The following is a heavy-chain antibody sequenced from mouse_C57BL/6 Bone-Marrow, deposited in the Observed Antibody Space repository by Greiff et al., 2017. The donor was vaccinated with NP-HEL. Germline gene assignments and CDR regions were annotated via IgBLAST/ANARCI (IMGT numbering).Heavy chain of an antibody. V-gene: IGHV6-6*02. Sequence: EVHLVESGGGLVQPGGSMKLSCVASGFTFSNYWMNWVRQSPEKGLEWVAEIRLKSNNYATHYAESVKGRFTISRDDSKSSVYLQMNNLRAEDTGIYYCNGNAYWGQGTLVTVSA. CDR2: IRLKSNNYAT. CDR3: NGNAY. D-gene: IGHD2-1*01. J-gene: IGHJ3*01. CDR1: GFTFSNYW.